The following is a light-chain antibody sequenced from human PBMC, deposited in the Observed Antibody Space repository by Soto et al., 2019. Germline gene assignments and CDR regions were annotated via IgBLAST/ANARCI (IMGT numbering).Light chain of an antibody. Sequence: EIVLTQSPGTLSVSPGERATLSCRASQSISSNHLAWYQQKPGQAPSLLIYGASSRATGIPDRFSGSGSGTDFTLTISGLEPEDSAIYCCQQYVSWTFGQGTKVEIK. CDR2: GAS. CDR1: QSISSNH. CDR3: QQYVSWT. J-gene: IGKJ1*01. V-gene: IGKV3-20*01.